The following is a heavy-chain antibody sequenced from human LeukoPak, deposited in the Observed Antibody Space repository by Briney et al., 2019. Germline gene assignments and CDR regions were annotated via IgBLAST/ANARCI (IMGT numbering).Heavy chain of an antibody. V-gene: IGHV4-59*08. J-gene: IGHJ4*02. CDR2: IYYSGST. D-gene: IGHD1-1*01. Sequence: SETLSLTCTVSGGSISSYYWSWIRQPPGKGLEWIGYIYYSGSTNYNPSLKSRLTISVDTSKNQFSLKLSSVTAADTAVYYCARRTQKNYYFDYWGQGTLVTVSS. CDR3: ARRTQKNYYFDY. CDR1: GGSISSYY.